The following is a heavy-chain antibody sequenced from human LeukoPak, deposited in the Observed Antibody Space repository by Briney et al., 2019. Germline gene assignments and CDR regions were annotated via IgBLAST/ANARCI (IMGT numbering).Heavy chain of an antibody. J-gene: IGHJ3*02. V-gene: IGHV3-30*04. CDR2: ISYNGSNK. CDR3: AREGSSGGSHDAFDI. D-gene: IGHD2-15*01. CDR1: GFTFSSYA. Sequence: GGSLRLSCAASGFTFSSYAIHWVRQAPGKELEWVAVISYNGSNKYYADSVKGRFTISRDNSKNTLYLQMNSLRAEDTAVYYCAREGSSGGSHDAFDIWGQGTMVTVSS.